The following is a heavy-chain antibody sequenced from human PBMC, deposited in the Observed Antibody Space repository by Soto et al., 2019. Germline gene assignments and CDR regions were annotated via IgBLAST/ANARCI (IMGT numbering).Heavy chain of an antibody. D-gene: IGHD1-7*01. V-gene: IGHV3-9*01. CDR3: AKVGSTFDYFDS. J-gene: IGHJ4*02. CDR2: IGWDTGNI. Sequence: GGSLRLSCKTSGFTFANYAMHWVRQAPGKGLEWVSSIGWDTGNIHYADSVRGRFTISRDDDNNSLYLQMNGLRSEDTALYYCAKVGSTFDYFDSWGQGTLVTVSS. CDR1: GFTFANYA.